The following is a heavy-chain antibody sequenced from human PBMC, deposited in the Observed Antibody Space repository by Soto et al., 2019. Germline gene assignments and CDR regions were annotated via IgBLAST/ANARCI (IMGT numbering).Heavy chain of an antibody. J-gene: IGHJ6*02. CDR3: ASTVLRYFVGESAPAEGMDV. D-gene: IGHD3-9*01. CDR2: IDPSDSYT. V-gene: IGHV5-10-1*01. CDR1: GYSFTSYW. Sequence: PGESLKISCKGSGYSFTSYWISWVRQMPGKGLEWMGRIDPSDSYTNYSPSFQGHVTISADKSISTAYLQWSSLKASDTAMYYCASTVLRYFVGESAPAEGMDVWGQGTTVTVSS.